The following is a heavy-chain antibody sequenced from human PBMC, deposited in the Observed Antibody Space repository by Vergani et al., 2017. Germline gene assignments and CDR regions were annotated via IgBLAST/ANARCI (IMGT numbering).Heavy chain of an antibody. V-gene: IGHV4-38-2*01. Sequence: QVQLQESGPGLVKPSETLSLTCAVSGYSISSGYYWGWIRQPPGKGLEWIGSIYHSGSTYYNPSLKSRVTISVDKSKNQFSLKLSSVTAADTAVYYCAKLDLPLWFGDGIDYWGQGTLVTVSS. CDR2: IYHSGST. CDR3: AKLDLPLWFGDGIDY. J-gene: IGHJ4*02. CDR1: GYSISSGYY. D-gene: IGHD3-10*01.